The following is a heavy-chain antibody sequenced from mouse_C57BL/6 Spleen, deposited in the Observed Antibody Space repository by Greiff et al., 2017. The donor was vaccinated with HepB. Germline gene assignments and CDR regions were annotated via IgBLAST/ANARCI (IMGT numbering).Heavy chain of an antibody. J-gene: IGHJ2*01. CDR1: GYTFTSYG. V-gene: IGHV1-81*01. CDR2: IYPRSGNT. Sequence: QVQLQESGAELARPGASVKLSCKASGYTFTSYGISWVKQRTGQGLEWIGEIYPRSGNTYYNEKFKGKATLTADKSSSTAYMELRSLTSEDSAVYFCARKSSVYPFDYWGQGTTLTVSS. D-gene: IGHD3-2*02. CDR3: ARKSSVYPFDY.